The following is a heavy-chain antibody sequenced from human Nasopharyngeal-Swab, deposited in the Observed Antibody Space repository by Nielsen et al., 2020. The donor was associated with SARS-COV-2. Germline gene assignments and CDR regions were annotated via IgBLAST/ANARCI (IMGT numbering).Heavy chain of an antibody. D-gene: IGHD3-22*01. V-gene: IGHV3-11*06. CDR2: ISSSSSYT. CDR3: ARESYYYDSSVSPAFDI. J-gene: IGHJ3*02. Sequence: GESLKISCAASGFTFSDYYMSWIRQAPGKGLEWVSYISSSSSYTNYADSVKGRFTISRDNAKNSLYLQMNSLRAEDTAVYYCARESYYYDSSVSPAFDIWGQGTMVTVSS. CDR1: GFTFSDYY.